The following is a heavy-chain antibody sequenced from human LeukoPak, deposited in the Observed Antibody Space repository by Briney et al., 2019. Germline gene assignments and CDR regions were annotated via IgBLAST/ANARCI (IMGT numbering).Heavy chain of an antibody. J-gene: IGHJ4*02. CDR2: ISSSSTTI. CDR3: ATANLGGDYDY. D-gene: IGHD4/OR15-4a*01. CDR1: GFSLNTYS. V-gene: IGHV3-48*04. Sequence: PGGSLRLSCAASGFSLNTYSMNWVRQAPGKGLEWVSYISSSSTTIYYADSVKGRFTISRDNAKNSLYLQMNSLRAEDTAVYYCATANLGGDYDYWGQGTLVTVSS.